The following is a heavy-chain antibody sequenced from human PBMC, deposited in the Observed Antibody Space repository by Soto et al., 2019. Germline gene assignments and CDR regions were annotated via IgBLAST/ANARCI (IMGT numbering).Heavy chain of an antibody. J-gene: IGHJ3*02. Sequence: GGSLRLSCAASGFTFDDYAMHWVRQAPGKGLEWVSGISWNSDSIGYADSVKGRFTISRDNAKNSLYLQMNSLRAEDTALYYCAKYIGSVEMATIGTFDIWGQGTMVTVSS. V-gene: IGHV3-9*01. CDR1: GFTFDDYA. CDR2: ISWNSDSI. CDR3: AKYIGSVEMATIGTFDI. D-gene: IGHD5-12*01.